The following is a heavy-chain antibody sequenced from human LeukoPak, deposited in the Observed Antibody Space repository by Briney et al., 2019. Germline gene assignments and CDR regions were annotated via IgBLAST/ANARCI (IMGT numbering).Heavy chain of an antibody. CDR3: ARDQAAMKSYYYYGMDV. Sequence: PGRSLRLFCAASGFTFSIYGMLWVRHAPAKGLEWVAVIWYDGSNKYYADSVKGRFTISRDNSKNTLYLQMNSLRAEDTAVYYCARDQAAMKSYYYYGMDVWGKGTTVTVSS. J-gene: IGHJ6*04. V-gene: IGHV3-33*08. CDR2: IWYDGSNK. D-gene: IGHD5-18*01. CDR1: GFTFSIYG.